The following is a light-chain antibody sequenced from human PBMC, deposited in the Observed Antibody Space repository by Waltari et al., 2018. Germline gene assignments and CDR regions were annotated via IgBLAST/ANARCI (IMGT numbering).Light chain of an antibody. CDR3: MQALMTPNT. CDR1: QSLLHANGKNY. J-gene: IGKJ2*01. V-gene: IGKV2-28*01. Sequence: EIVMTQSPLSLPVTPGEPASLSCRSRQSLLHANGKNYVDWYVLKPGQSPRLLISLGSNRASGVPDRFIGIGSDTDFTLRISRVEAEDFGVYYCMQALMTPNTFGQGTKLEI. CDR2: LGS.